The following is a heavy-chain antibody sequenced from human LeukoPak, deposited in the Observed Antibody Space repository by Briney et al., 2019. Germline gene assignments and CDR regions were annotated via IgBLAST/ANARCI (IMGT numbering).Heavy chain of an antibody. V-gene: IGHV3-30-3*01. J-gene: IGHJ6*02. D-gene: IGHD5-24*01. CDR3: ASVEMPHYYGMDV. CDR1: GFTFSSYA. CDR2: ISYDGSNK. Sequence: PGGPLRLSCAASGFTFSSYAMHWVRQAPGKGLEWVAVISYDGSNKYYADSVKGRFTISRDNSKNTLYLQMNSLRAEDTAVYYCASVEMPHYYGMDVWGQGTTVTVSS.